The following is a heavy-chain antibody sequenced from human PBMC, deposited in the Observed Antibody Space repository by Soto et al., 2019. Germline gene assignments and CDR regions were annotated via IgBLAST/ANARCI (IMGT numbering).Heavy chain of an antibody. D-gene: IGHD1-1*01. CDR3: ASNLFTWNAVPYYYCGMDV. CDR1: GGTFSSYA. J-gene: IGHJ6*02. CDR2: IIPIFGTA. V-gene: IGHV1-69*12. Sequence: QVQLVQSGAEVKKPGSSVKVSCKASGGTFSSYAISWVRQAPGQGLEWMGGIIPIFGTANYAQKFQGRVTITAYESTSTAYMELSSLGSEDAAVYYCASNLFTWNAVPYYYCGMDVWGQGTTVTVSS.